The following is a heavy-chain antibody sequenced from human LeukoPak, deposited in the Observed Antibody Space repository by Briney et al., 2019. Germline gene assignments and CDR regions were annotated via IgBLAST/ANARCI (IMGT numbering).Heavy chain of an antibody. CDR1: GFTFSDYY. V-gene: IGHV3-11*01. D-gene: IGHD1-1*01. CDR3: ARAWDELEPINWFDP. CDR2: ISSSGSTI. Sequence: GGSLRLFCAASGFTFSDYYMSWIRQAPGKELEWVSYISSSGSTIYYADSVKGRFTISRDNAKNSLYLQMNSLRAEDTAVYYCARAWDELEPINWFDPWGQGTLVTVSS. J-gene: IGHJ5*02.